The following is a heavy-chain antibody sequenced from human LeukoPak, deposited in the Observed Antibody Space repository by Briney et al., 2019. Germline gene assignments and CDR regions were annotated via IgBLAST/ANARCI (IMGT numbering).Heavy chain of an antibody. CDR3: AKAVAGPYYYYYMDV. Sequence: GGSLRLSCAASGFTFSSYAMSWVRQAPGKGLEWVSAISGSGGSTYYADSVKGRFTISRDNSKNTLYLQMNSLRAEATAVYYCAKAVAGPYYYYYMDVWGKGTTVTVSS. V-gene: IGHV3-23*01. J-gene: IGHJ6*03. D-gene: IGHD6-19*01. CDR1: GFTFSSYA. CDR2: ISGSGGST.